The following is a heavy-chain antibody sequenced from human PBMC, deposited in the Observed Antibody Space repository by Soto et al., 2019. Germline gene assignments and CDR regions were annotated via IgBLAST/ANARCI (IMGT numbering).Heavy chain of an antibody. CDR3: VRDGTKTLRDWFDP. CDR1: GASISGFY. Sequence: KTSETLSLTCTVSGASISGFYWSWIRKSAGKGLEWIGRIYATGTTDYNPSLKSRVMMSVDTSKQQFSLTLRSVTAADTAVYYCVRDGTKTLRDWFDPWGQGISVTVSS. D-gene: IGHD1-1*01. V-gene: IGHV4-4*07. CDR2: IYATGTT. J-gene: IGHJ5*02.